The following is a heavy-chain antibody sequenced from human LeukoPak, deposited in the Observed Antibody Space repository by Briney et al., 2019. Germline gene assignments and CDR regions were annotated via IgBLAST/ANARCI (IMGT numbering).Heavy chain of an antibody. Sequence: GASVKVSCKASGGIFSTFAISWVRQAPGQGLEWMGGTIPIFHTANYAQKFQGRVTVTADESTSTAYMELSSLRSEDTAVYYCARGSFAHYGSGSYYNVNWFDPWGQGTLVTVSS. CDR1: GGIFSTFA. V-gene: IGHV1-69*13. D-gene: IGHD3-10*01. CDR2: TIPIFHTA. CDR3: ARGSFAHYGSGSYYNVNWFDP. J-gene: IGHJ5*02.